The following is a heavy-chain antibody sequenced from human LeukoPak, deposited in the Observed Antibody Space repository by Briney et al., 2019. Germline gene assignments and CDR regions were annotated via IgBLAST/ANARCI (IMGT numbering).Heavy chain of an antibody. CDR2: INHSGST. J-gene: IGHJ4*02. V-gene: IGHV4-34*01. Sequence: PSETLSLTCAVYGGSFSGYYWSWIRQPPGKGLEWIGEINHSGSTNYNPSLKSRVTISVDKSKNQFSLKLSSVTAADTAVYYCARVSDTAMVYDYWGQGTLVTVSS. CDR1: GGSFSGYY. CDR3: ARVSDTAMVYDY. D-gene: IGHD5-18*01.